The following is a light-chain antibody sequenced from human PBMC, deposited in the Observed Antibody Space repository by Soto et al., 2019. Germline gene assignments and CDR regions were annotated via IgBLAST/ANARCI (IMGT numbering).Light chain of an antibody. J-gene: IGKJ1*01. Sequence: AIQMTHSPSSLSASVGDRVTITCRASQGIGTELGWYQLKPGKAPKLLVYGASTLQSGVLPRFSGSGSGTDFTLTISSLQPDDFATYYCLQDFSYPRTFGQGTKVEIK. CDR2: GAS. CDR3: LQDFSYPRT. CDR1: QGIGTE. V-gene: IGKV1-6*01.